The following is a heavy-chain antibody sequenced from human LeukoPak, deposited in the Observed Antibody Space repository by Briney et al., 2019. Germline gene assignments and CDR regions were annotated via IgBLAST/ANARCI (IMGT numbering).Heavy chain of an antibody. V-gene: IGHV4-59*08. CDR3: ARQHSSGYYHFDY. CDR1: GDSISSYY. D-gene: IGHD3-22*01. J-gene: IGHJ4*02. CDR2: FYYSGSV. Sequence: SETLSLTCTVSGDSISSYYWSWIRQPPGKGLEWIGYFYYSGSVDYNPSLKSRVTMSLDTSKNQFSLNLTSVTAADTAVYYCARQHSSGYYHFDYRGQGTLVTVSS.